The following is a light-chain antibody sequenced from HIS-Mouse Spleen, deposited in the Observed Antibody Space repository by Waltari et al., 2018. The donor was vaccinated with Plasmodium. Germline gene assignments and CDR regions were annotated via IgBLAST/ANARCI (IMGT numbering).Light chain of an antibody. J-gene: IGKJ1*01. CDR1: QSISSW. CDR3: QQSYSTWT. Sequence: DIQMTQSPSTLSASVGDRVTITCRASQSISSWLAWYQQKPGKAPKLLIYKASSLESGVPSRFSGGGSGTDFTLTISSLQPEDFATYYCQQSYSTWTFGQGTKVEIK. CDR2: KAS. V-gene: IGKV1-5*03.